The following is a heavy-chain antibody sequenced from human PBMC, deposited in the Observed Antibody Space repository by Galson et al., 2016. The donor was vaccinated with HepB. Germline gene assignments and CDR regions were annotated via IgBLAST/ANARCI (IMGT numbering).Heavy chain of an antibody. Sequence: SLRLSCAASGFTFSGSAMHWVRQASGKGLAWVGRIRSKANSYATAYAASVTGRYTISRDDSKNTAYLQMNSLKTEDTAVYYCTRHISRTDTAMVYGFDPWGQGTLVTVSS. D-gene: IGHD5-18*01. CDR1: GFTFSGSA. CDR2: IRSKANSYAT. J-gene: IGHJ5*02. CDR3: TRHISRTDTAMVYGFDP. V-gene: IGHV3-73*01.